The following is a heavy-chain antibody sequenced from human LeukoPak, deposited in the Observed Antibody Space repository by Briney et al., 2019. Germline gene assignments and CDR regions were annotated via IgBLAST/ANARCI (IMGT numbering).Heavy chain of an antibody. V-gene: IGHV3-7*01. CDR2: IKQDGSEK. Sequence: GGSLRLSCAASGFTFSSYWMSWVRQAPGKGLEWVANIKQDGSEKYYVDSVKGRFTISRDNAKNSLYLQMNSLRAEDTAVYYCASPSGSYSGWFDPWGQGTLVTVSS. CDR3: ASPSGSYSGWFDP. CDR1: GFTFSSYW. J-gene: IGHJ5*02. D-gene: IGHD1-26*01.